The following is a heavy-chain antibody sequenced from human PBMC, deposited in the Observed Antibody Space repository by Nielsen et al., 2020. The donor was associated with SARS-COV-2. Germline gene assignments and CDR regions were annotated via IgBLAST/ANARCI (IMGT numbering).Heavy chain of an antibody. CDR3: ARDSSGWYMVY. D-gene: IGHD6-19*01. CDR2: IRRDGGAR. Sequence: GGSLRLSCAASGFTFDDYGMSWVRQAPGKGLEWVANIRRDGGARFYVDSVKGRFTISRDNSKNTLYLQMNSPRAEDTAVYYCARDSSGWYMVYWGQGTLVTVSS. V-gene: IGHV3-7*01. CDR1: GFTFDDYG. J-gene: IGHJ4*02.